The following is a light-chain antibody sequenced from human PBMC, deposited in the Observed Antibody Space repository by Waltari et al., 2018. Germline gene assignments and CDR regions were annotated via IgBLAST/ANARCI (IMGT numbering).Light chain of an antibody. CDR1: SSDVGRHDS. CDR3: SSQSSDAVVI. J-gene: IGLJ2*01. V-gene: IGLV2-14*03. CDR2: DVN. Sequence: QSALTQPASVSGSPGQSITISCTGSSSDVGRHDSVSWYQDHPGQAPKVIIYDVNNRPSGVSVRFSGSKSGNTASLTISGLQAEDEANYYCSSQSSDAVVIFGGGTKLTVL.